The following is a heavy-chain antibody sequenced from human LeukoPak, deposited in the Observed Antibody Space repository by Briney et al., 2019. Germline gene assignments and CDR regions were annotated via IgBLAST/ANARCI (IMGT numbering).Heavy chain of an antibody. J-gene: IGHJ5*02. CDR3: VKERAVADFDGRFDP. CDR2: ISGSGSGT. CDR1: GFTLSRYG. D-gene: IGHD6-19*01. V-gene: IGHV3-23*01. Sequence: PGGSLRLSCAASGFTLSRYGMSWVRQAPGKGLEWVSAISGSGSGTYNADSVEGRFTISRDNSKNTLYLQMNSLRAEDTAVYYCVKERAVADFDGRFDPWGQGTLVTVSS.